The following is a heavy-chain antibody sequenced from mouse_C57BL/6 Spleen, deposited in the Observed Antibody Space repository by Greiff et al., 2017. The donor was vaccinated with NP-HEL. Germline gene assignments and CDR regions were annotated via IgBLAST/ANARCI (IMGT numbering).Heavy chain of an antibody. V-gene: IGHV1-55*01. CDR3: ARGNWDPDLDY. J-gene: IGHJ2*01. Sequence: QVQLQQPGAELVKPGASVKMSCKASGHTFTSYWITWVKPRPGPGLEWDGDIYPGSGSTNYNEKVKSKATLTVDTTSSTAYMQLSSLTSEDAAVYDCARGNWDPDLDYWGQGTTLTVSS. D-gene: IGHD4-1*01. CDR2: IYPGSGST. CDR1: GHTFTSYW.